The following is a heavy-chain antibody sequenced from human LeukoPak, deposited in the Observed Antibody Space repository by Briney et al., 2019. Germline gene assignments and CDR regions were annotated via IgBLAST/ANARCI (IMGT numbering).Heavy chain of an antibody. V-gene: IGHV1-69*13. CDR1: GGTFSKYT. CDR2: ITPLFGTA. CDR3: ARGDTPESDY. J-gene: IGHJ4*02. D-gene: IGHD2-15*01. Sequence: GASVKVSCKASGGTFSKYTISWVRQRPGQGLEWMGGITPLFGTANYAQKFQGRVTITADESASTAYMELSSLRSEDTAVYYCARGDTPESDYWGQGTLVTVSS.